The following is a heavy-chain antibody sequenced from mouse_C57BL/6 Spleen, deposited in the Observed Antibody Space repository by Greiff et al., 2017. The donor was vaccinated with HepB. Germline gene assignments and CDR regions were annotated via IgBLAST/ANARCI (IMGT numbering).Heavy chain of an antibody. J-gene: IGHJ4*01. Sequence: EVNVVESGEGLVKPGGSLKLSCAASGFTFSSYAMSWVRQTPEKRLEWVAYISSGGDYIYYADTVKSRFTISRDNARNTLYLQMSSLKSEDTAMYYCTRDRNYYGSSYDAMDYWGQGTAVTVSS. CDR1: GFTFSSYA. D-gene: IGHD1-1*01. CDR3: TRDRNYYGSSYDAMDY. CDR2: ISSGGDYI. V-gene: IGHV5-9-1*02.